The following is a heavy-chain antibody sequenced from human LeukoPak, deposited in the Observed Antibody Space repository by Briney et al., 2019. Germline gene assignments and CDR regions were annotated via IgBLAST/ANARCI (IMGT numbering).Heavy chain of an antibody. J-gene: IGHJ4*02. V-gene: IGHV1-18*01. CDR1: GYTFTSYG. Sequence: ASVKVSCKASGYTFTSYGISWVRQAPGQGLEWMGWISAYNGNTNYAQKLQGRVTMTTDTSTSTAYMELRSLRSDDTAVYYCARGSVRYYDILTGYFGYFDYWGQGTLVTVSS. D-gene: IGHD3-9*01. CDR3: ARGSVRYYDILTGYFGYFDY. CDR2: ISAYNGNT.